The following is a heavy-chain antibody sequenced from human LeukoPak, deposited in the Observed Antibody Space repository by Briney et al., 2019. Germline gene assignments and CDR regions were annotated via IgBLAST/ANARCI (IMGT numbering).Heavy chain of an antibody. J-gene: IGHJ4*02. D-gene: IGHD2-21*02. Sequence: GGSLRLSCAASGFTFSTYAMSWVRQAPGKGLEWVSHFGGSGGSIYYADSVKGRFTLSRDNSKNTLYLQMNSLRAEDTAVYYCAKSDCGGDCHLLDYWGQGTLVTVSS. CDR3: AKSDCGGDCHLLDY. CDR2: FGGSGGSI. CDR1: GFTFSTYA. V-gene: IGHV3-23*01.